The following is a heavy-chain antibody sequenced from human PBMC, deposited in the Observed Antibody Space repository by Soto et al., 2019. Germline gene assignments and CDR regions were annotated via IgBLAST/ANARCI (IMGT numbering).Heavy chain of an antibody. D-gene: IGHD2-15*01. CDR2: ITYDGING. CDR3: ARGGRYCSGGSCYSGSFDP. Sequence: GGSLRLSCLASGFIFRSYAMHWVRQAPGKGLEWVAVITYDGINGYYADSVRGRFAISRDNSKNTLYLQMNSLRPEDTAVYYCARGGRYCSGGSCYSGSFDPWGQGTLVTVSS. J-gene: IGHJ5*02. V-gene: IGHV3-30*09. CDR1: GFIFRSYA.